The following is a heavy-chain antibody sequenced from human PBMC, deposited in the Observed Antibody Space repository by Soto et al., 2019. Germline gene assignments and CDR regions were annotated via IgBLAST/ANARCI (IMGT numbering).Heavy chain of an antibody. CDR3: ARDSRGIVGATTDYYGMDV. Sequence: GGSLRLSCAASGFTFSSNYMSWVRQAPGKGLEWVSVIYSGGSTYYADSVKGRFTISRDNSKNTLYLQMNSLRAEDTAVYYCARDSRGIVGATTDYYGMDVWAQGTTVTVSS. J-gene: IGHJ6*02. D-gene: IGHD1-26*01. CDR1: GFTFSSNY. V-gene: IGHV3-66*01. CDR2: IYSGGST.